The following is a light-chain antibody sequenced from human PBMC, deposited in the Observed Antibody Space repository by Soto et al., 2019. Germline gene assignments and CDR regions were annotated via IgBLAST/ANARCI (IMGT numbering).Light chain of an antibody. CDR1: QSVSSN. CDR2: GAS. CDR3: QQYNNWPPWT. V-gene: IGKV3-15*01. J-gene: IGKJ1*01. Sequence: EMVMTQSPATLSVSPGERATLSCRASQSVSSNLAWYQQKPGQAPRLLLYGASTRATGIPARFSGSGSGTEFTLTISSLQYEDCAVYYCQQYNNWPPWTFGQGTKVEIK.